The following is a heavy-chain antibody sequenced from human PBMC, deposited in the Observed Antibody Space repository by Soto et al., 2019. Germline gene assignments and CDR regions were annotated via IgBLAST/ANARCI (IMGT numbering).Heavy chain of an antibody. V-gene: IGHV4-31*03. CDR2: VYYSGST. Sequence: SETLSLTCTVSGGSISSGGYYWSWIRQHPGKGLEWIGYVYYSGSTYYNPSLKSRVTISVDTSKNQFSLKLSSVTAADTAVYYCARAQGWGKDIALVVYAPTYYYYYMDVWGKGTTVTVSS. D-gene: IGHD2-8*01. J-gene: IGHJ6*03. CDR3: ARAQGWGKDIALVVYAPTYYYYYMDV. CDR1: GGSISSGGYY.